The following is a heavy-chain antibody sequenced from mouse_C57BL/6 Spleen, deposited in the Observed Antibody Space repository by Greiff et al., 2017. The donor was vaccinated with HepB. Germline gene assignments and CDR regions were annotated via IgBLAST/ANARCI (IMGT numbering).Heavy chain of an antibody. J-gene: IGHJ3*01. CDR1: GYTFTSYW. D-gene: IGHD2-3*01. CDR2: IDPNSGGT. Sequence: QVQLKQPGAELVKPGASVKLSCKASGYTFTSYWMHWVKQRPGRGLEWIGRIDPNSGGTKYNEKFKSKATLTVDKPSSTAYMQLSSLTSEDSAVYYCARDDGYYWFAYWGQGTLVTVSA. V-gene: IGHV1-72*01. CDR3: ARDDGYYWFAY.